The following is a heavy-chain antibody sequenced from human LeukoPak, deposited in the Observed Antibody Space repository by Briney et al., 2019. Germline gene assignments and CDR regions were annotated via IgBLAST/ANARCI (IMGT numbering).Heavy chain of an antibody. V-gene: IGHV3-7*01. Sequence: GGSLRLSCAASGFTFSGYWMSWVRQAPGKGLEWVANIKQDGSEKYYVDSVKGRFTISRDNAKNSLYLQMNSLRAEDTAVYYCAREQVVVPAAMGYFDYWGQGTLVTVSS. D-gene: IGHD2-2*01. J-gene: IGHJ4*02. CDR3: AREQVVVPAAMGYFDY. CDR1: GFTFSGYW. CDR2: IKQDGSEK.